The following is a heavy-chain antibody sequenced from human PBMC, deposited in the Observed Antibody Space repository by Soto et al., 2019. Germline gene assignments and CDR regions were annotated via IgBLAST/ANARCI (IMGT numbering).Heavy chain of an antibody. Sequence: PSETLSLTCTVSSGSISTYYWSWIRQPPGKGLEWIGYMYYSGSPSYNPSFKSRVSISMNTSKNQFSLKLSSVTAADTAVYYCARDRRGDSYGFFDYWCQGALVTVSS. CDR3: ARDRRGDSYGFFDY. CDR1: SGSISTYY. V-gene: IGHV4-59*01. J-gene: IGHJ4*02. CDR2: MYYSGSP. D-gene: IGHD5-18*01.